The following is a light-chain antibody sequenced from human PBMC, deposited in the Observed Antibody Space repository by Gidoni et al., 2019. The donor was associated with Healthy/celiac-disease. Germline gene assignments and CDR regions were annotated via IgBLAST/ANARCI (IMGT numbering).Light chain of an antibody. V-gene: IGKV1-5*03. CDR2: KAS. J-gene: IGKJ4*02. Sequence: DIQMTQSPSTLSASVGDRVTITCPASQSISSWLAWYQQKPGKAPKRLIYKASSLESGVPSRFSGSGSGIEFTLTISSLQPDDFATYYCQQYKSYPLTFGGGTKVEIK. CDR3: QQYKSYPLT. CDR1: QSISSW.